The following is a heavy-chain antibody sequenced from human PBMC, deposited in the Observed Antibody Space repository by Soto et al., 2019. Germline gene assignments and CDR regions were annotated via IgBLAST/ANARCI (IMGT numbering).Heavy chain of an antibody. Sequence: GGSLRLSCAASGVTFSSYGMHWVRQAPGKGLEWVAVIWYDGSNKYYADSVKGRFTISRDNSKNTLYLQMNSLRAEDTAVYYCARVFGYSYYDILTASYYDMDVWGQGTTVTVSS. CDR1: GVTFSSYG. V-gene: IGHV3-33*01. CDR3: ARVFGYSYYDILTASYYDMDV. D-gene: IGHD3-9*01. J-gene: IGHJ6*02. CDR2: IWYDGSNK.